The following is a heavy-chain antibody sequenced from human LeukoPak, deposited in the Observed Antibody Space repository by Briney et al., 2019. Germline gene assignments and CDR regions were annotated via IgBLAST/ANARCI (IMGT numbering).Heavy chain of an antibody. D-gene: IGHD6-13*01. V-gene: IGHV3-53*01. CDR2: IYSGDRR. CDR1: GLSVRGSY. Sequence: PGGSLRLSCEVSGLSVRGSYMSWVRQAPGKGLEWVSVIYSGDRRYYADSVKGRFTISRDTSKNTLHLQMNSLRADDTARYYCTRDLTGTTWSENDYWGQGTLVTISS. J-gene: IGHJ4*02. CDR3: TRDLTGTTWSENDY.